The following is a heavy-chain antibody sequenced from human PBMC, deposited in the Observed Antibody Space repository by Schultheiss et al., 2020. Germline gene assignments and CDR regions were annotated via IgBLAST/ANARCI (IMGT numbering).Heavy chain of an antibody. CDR2: INPNSGGT. V-gene: IGHV1-2*02. Sequence: ASVKVSCKASGGTFSSYAISWVRQAPGQGLEWMGRINPNSGGTNYAQKFQGRVTMTRDTSTSTVYMELSSLRSEDTAVYYCARDQTSYYDSSVDAFDIWGQGTMVTVSS. J-gene: IGHJ3*02. D-gene: IGHD3-22*01. CDR3: ARDQTSYYDSSVDAFDI. CDR1: GGTFSSYA.